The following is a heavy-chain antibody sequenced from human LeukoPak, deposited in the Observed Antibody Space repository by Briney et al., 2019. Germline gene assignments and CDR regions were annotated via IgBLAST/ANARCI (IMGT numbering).Heavy chain of an antibody. Sequence: SETLSLTCTVSGYSISSGYYWGWIRQPPGKGLEWIGSIYYSGSSYYNPSLKSRVTMSVDTSKIQFSLKLSSVTAADTAVYYCARTHSSSRMMADYWGQGTLVTVSS. CDR2: IYYSGSS. V-gene: IGHV4-38-2*02. CDR1: GYSISSGYY. D-gene: IGHD6-13*01. J-gene: IGHJ4*02. CDR3: ARTHSSSRMMADY.